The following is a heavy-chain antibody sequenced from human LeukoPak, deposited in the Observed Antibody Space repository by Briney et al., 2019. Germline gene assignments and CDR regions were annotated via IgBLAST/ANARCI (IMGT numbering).Heavy chain of an antibody. D-gene: IGHD6-13*01. CDR3: AKDRAQQLVLDF. CDR2: IIGSGSST. CDR1: GFTFSSYA. Sequence: GGSLRLSCAASGFTFSSYAMSWVRQAPGKGLEWVSAIIGSGSSTYYADSVKGRFTIPRDNSKNTLFLQMNSLRAEDTAVYYCAKDRAQQLVLDFWGQGTLVTVSS. J-gene: IGHJ4*02. V-gene: IGHV3-23*01.